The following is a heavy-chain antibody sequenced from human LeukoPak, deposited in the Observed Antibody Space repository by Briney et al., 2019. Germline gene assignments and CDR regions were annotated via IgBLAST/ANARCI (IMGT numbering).Heavy chain of an antibody. CDR1: GFTFNNYA. CDR2: VTGSGGST. V-gene: IGHV3-23*01. J-gene: IGHJ4*02. Sequence: GGSLRLSCAASGFTFNNYAMSWVRQAPGKGLEWVSGVTGSGGSTYYVNSVKGRFTISRDNSKNTLYLQTNTLRAEDTAVYYCAKHRENYADSCLDDYWGQGTLVTVSS. D-gene: IGHD4-17*01. CDR3: AKHRENYADSCLDDY.